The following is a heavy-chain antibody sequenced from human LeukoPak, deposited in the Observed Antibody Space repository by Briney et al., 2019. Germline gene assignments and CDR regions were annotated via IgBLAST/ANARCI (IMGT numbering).Heavy chain of an antibody. J-gene: IGHJ4*02. V-gene: IGHV3-74*01. CDR1: GFTFSRYW. CDR2: ISTDGSST. CDR3: ARDNPYTYDSSGYQPFDS. D-gene: IGHD3-22*01. Sequence: GGSLRLSCAASGFTFSRYWMHWVRQAPGKGLVWVSRISTDGSSTSHADSVRGRFTISRDNAKNTMFLQMNSLRAEDTAVYYCARDNPYTYDSSGYQPFDSWGQGTLVTVSS.